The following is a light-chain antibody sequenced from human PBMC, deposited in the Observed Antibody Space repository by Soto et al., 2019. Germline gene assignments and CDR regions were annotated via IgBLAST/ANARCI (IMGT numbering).Light chain of an antibody. V-gene: IGKV1-39*01. Sequence: DIQMTQSPSPLSASVGDRVTITCRASQSISSYLNWYQQKPGKAPKLLIYAASSLQGGVPSRFSGSGSGTDFTLTISSLQPEDFATYYCQQSYSTLTFGGGTKVEIK. CDR3: QQSYSTLT. CDR2: AAS. CDR1: QSISSY. J-gene: IGKJ4*01.